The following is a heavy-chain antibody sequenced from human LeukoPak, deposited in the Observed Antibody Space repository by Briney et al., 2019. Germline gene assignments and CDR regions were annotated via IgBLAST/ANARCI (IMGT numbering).Heavy chain of an antibody. CDR1: GYGFTSYW. D-gene: IGHD2-15*01. CDR2: IYPGDSDT. CDR3: AGRRVAAPPPNWFDP. J-gene: IGHJ5*02. Sequence: GESLQISSKGSGYGFTSYWIDWVRPMPGKGMGWMGIIYPGDSDTRYSPSFQGQVAISADKTITTAYLQWSSLDGSDTAMYYCAGRRVAAPPPNWFDPWGQGTLVTVSS. V-gene: IGHV5-51*01.